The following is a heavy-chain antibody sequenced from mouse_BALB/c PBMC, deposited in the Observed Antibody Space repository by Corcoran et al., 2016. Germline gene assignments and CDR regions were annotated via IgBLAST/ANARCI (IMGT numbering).Heavy chain of an antibody. V-gene: IGHV14-3*02. J-gene: IGHJ1*01. CDR1: GFNIKDTY. Sequence: EVQLQQSGAELVKPGASVKLSCTASGFNIKDTYMHWVKQRPEQGLEWIGRIDPAYGNTKYDPKFQGKATITADTSSNTAYLQLSSLTSEDTAVYYCALAYYRYDGYFDVWGAGTTVTVSS. D-gene: IGHD2-14*01. CDR3: ALAYYRYDGYFDV. CDR2: IDPAYGNT.